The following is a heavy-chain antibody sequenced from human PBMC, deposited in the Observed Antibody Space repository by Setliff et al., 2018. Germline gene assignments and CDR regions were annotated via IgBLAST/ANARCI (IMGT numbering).Heavy chain of an antibody. CDR1: GGSISSSNW. J-gene: IGHJ6*03. V-gene: IGHV4-4*02. Sequence: SETLSLTCAVYGGSISSSNWWTWVRQPPGKGLEWIGEVYHSGNTNYNPSLESRLSISVDKSRNQFTLKLSSLTAADSAVSSCARLGGSSGSGGFYYYYYYMDVWGKGTTVTVSS. CDR3: ARLGGSSGSGGFYYYYYYMDV. CDR2: VYHSGNT. D-gene: IGHD3-16*01.